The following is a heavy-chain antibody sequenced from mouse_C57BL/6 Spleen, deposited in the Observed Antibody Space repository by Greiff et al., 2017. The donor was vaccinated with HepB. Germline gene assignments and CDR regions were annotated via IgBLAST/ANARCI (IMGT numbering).Heavy chain of an antibody. V-gene: IGHV1-64*01. D-gene: IGHD1-1*01. CDR1: GYTFTSYW. Sequence: VQLQQSGAELVKPGASVKLSCKASGYTFTSYWMHWVKQRPGQGLEWIGMIHPNSGSTNYNEKFKSKATLTVDKSSSTAYMQLSSLTSEDSAVYYCASHLTTVVVPGVGDTGTTVTVAS. CDR2: IHPNSGST. CDR3: ASHLTTVVVPGV. J-gene: IGHJ1*03.